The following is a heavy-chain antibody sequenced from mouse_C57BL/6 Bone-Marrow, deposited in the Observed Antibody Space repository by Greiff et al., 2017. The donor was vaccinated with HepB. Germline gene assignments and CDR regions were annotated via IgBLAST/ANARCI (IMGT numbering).Heavy chain of an antibody. V-gene: IGHV5-12*01. CDR3: ARHDGYYFDY. Sequence: EVRLVESGGGLVQPGGSLKLSCAASGFTFSDYYMYWVRQTPEKRLEWVAYISNGGGSTYYPDTVKGRFTISRDNAKNTLYLQMSRLKSEDTAMYYCARHDGYYFDYWGQGTTLTVSS. CDR2: ISNGGGST. D-gene: IGHD2-3*01. CDR1: GFTFSDYY. J-gene: IGHJ2*01.